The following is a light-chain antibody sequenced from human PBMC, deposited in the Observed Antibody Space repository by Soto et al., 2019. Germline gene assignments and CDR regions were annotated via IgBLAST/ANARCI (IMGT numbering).Light chain of an antibody. CDR3: SSYAGSSNV. J-gene: IGLJ1*01. Sequence: QSVLTQPPSASGSPGQSVAISCTGTSSDVGDYNYVSWYQQHPGKAPKLMIYEVNKRPSGVPDRFSGSKSGNTASLTVSGLQVEDEADYYCSSYAGSSNVFGTGTKLTVL. CDR2: EVN. CDR1: SSDVGDYNY. V-gene: IGLV2-8*01.